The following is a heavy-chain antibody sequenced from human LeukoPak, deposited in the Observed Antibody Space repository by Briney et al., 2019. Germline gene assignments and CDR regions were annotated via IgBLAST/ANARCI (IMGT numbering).Heavy chain of an antibody. J-gene: IGHJ4*02. V-gene: IGHV3-23*01. CDR2: ISGSGGST. D-gene: IGHD6-13*01. Sequence: GGSLRLSCAASGFTFSFYGMNWVRQAPGKGLEWVSAISGSGGSTYYADSVRGRFTISRDNSQETLFLQMNSLRAEDTAVYYCANLIAAAGTTNFDYWGQGTLVTVSS. CDR3: ANLIAAAGTTNFDY. CDR1: GFTFSFYG.